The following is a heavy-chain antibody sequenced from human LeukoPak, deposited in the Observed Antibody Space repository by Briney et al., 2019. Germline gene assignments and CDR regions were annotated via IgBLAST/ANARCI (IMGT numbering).Heavy chain of an antibody. CDR2: INSDGINT. Sequence: GGSLRLSCAASGFAFSNYWMHWVRQAPGKGLVWVSRINSDGINTSYADSVKGRFTISRDNAKNTPNLQMNSLRAEDTALYYCAKGNYYYMDVWGKGTTVTVSS. CDR1: GFAFSNYW. J-gene: IGHJ6*03. CDR3: AKGNYYYMDV. V-gene: IGHV3-74*01.